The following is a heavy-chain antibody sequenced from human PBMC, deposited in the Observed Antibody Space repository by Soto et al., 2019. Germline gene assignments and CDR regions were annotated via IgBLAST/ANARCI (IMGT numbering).Heavy chain of an antibody. D-gene: IGHD2-15*01. CDR3: SIPSPRYCSGGSCLEFPDAFDI. CDR1: GGSISSSSYY. V-gene: IGHV4-39*01. CDR2: IYYSGST. J-gene: IGHJ3*02. Sequence: SETLSLTCTVSGGSISSSSYYWGWIRQPPGKGLEWIGSIYYSGSTYYNPSLKNRVTISVDTSKNQFSLKLSSVTAADMAVYYCSIPSPRYCSGGSCLEFPDAFDIWGQGTMVTVSS.